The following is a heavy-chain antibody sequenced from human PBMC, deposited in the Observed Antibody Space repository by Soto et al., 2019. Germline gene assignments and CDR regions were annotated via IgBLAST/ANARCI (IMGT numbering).Heavy chain of an antibody. CDR1: GGSVSSGSYY. CDR3: ARGNYYDSSGYYPPYFQH. CDR2: IFYSGST. V-gene: IGHV4-61*01. J-gene: IGHJ1*01. D-gene: IGHD3-22*01. Sequence: SETLSLTCTVSGGSVSSGSYYWSWIRQPPGKGLEWIGYIFYSGSTNYNPSLKSRVTISVDTSKKQFSLRLTYVTAADTAVYYCARGNYYDSSGYYPPYFQHWGQGTLVTVSS.